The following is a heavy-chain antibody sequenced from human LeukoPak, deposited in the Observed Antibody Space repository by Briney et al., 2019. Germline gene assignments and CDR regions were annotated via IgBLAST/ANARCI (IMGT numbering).Heavy chain of an antibody. CDR1: RFTFNNFA. Sequence: GGSLRLSCAASRFTFNNFALSWVRQAPGKGLQWVSAISGSGYNTNYADSVKGRFTISRDNSNNTLYLQMNSLRAEDTAVYYCARVSPNTVTTLQYFDYWGQGTLVTVSS. CDR3: ARVSPNTVTTLQYFDY. CDR2: ISGSGYNT. D-gene: IGHD4-17*01. J-gene: IGHJ4*02. V-gene: IGHV3-23*01.